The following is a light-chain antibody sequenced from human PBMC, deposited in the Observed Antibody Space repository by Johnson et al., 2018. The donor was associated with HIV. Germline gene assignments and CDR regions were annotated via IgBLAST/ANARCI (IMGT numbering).Light chain of an antibody. CDR3: GVWDASLSPHYV. CDR1: SSDMGNYA. J-gene: IGLJ1*01. CDR2: ENN. Sequence: QSLLTQPPSVSAAPGQKVTISCSGSSSDMGNYAVSWYQQLPGTAPKLLIYENNKRPSGIPDRFSGSKSGASATLGITGLQTGDEADYYCGVWDASLSPHYVFGTGTTVIVL. V-gene: IGLV1-51*02.